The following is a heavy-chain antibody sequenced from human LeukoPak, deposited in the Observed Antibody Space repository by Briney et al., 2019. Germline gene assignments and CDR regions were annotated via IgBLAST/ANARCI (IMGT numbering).Heavy chain of an antibody. V-gene: IGHV4-39*07. CDR2: IYYSGNT. CDR1: GGSISSSNYY. Sequence: SETLSLTCTVSGGSISSSNYYWGWIRQPPGKGLQWIGTIYYSGNTYYNPSLESRVTISVDTSKNHFSLKLSSVTAADTAVYFCARAFGTYQYYFDYWGQGSLVTVSS. CDR3: ARAFGTYQYYFDY. D-gene: IGHD1-26*01. J-gene: IGHJ4*02.